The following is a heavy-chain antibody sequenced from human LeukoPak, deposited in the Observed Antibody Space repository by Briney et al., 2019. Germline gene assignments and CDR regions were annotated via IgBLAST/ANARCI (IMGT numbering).Heavy chain of an antibody. D-gene: IGHD3-16*01. CDR3: TRRLDD. Sequence: GGSLRLSCAASGFSFNSDWMDWVRQAPGKGLGWVANIKHDESEKNYLDSVKGRFTISRDNARNSLYLQMNGLRVEDTAVYYCTRRLDDWGQGTLVTVSS. CDR1: GFSFNSDW. V-gene: IGHV3-7*01. CDR2: IKHDESEK. J-gene: IGHJ4*02.